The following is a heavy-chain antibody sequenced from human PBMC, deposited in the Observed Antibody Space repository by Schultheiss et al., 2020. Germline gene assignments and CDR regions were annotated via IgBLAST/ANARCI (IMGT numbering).Heavy chain of an antibody. CDR3: ARGAPTCYLCY. V-gene: IGHV1-8*01. CDR2: MNPNSGNT. CDR1: GYTFTSYD. D-gene: IGHD3-9*01. J-gene: IGHJ4*02. Sequence: ASVKVSCKASGYTFTSYDINWVRQAPGQGPEWMGWMNPNSGNTVLAQKFQGRVTMTRDTSIRTAYMELSSLGSEDTAVYYCARGAPTCYLCYWGQGTLVTVSS.